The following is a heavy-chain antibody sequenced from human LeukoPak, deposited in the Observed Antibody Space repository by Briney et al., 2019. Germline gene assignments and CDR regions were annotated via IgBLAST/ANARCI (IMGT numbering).Heavy chain of an antibody. CDR2: ISYDGSNK. D-gene: IGHD3-10*01. J-gene: IGHJ4*02. CDR3: ARAGFGELLSAFDY. Sequence: GGSLRLSCAASGFTFSSYAMHWVRQAPGKGLEWVAVISYDGSNKYYADSVKGRFTISRDNSKNTLYLQMNSLRAEDTAVYYCARAGFGELLSAFDYWGQGTLVTVSS. CDR1: GFTFSSYA. V-gene: IGHV3-30-3*01.